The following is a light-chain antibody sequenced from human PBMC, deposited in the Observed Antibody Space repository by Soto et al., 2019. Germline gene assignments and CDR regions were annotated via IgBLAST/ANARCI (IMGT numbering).Light chain of an antibody. V-gene: IGKV3-20*01. CDR1: QSVSAR. CDR2: DVF. J-gene: IGKJ5*01. CDR3: QHYQGGHPIA. Sequence: VLTQSPDTLSLSPGESATLSCRASQSVSARLAWYKHKPGQPPRLLISDVFNRASGVAERFSGSGSETDFTLIIRRLEPEDSALYYCQHYQGGHPIACGQGTRLEIK.